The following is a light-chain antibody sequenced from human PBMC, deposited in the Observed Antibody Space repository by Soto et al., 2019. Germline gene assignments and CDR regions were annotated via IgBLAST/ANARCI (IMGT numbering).Light chain of an antibody. V-gene: IGKV3-11*01. CDR2: DAS. J-gene: IGKJ1*01. CDR3: QQRSNWPPTWT. CDR1: QSVSSY. Sequence: EIVLTQSPATLSLSPGERATLSCRASQSVSSYLAWYQQKPGQAPRLLIYDASNRATGIPARFSGSGSGTAFTLTISSLEPEDFAFYYCQQRSNWPPTWTFGQGTKVEIK.